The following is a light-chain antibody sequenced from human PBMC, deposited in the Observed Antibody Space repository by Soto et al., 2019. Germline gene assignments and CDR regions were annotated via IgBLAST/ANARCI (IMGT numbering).Light chain of an antibody. J-gene: IGKJ3*01. V-gene: IGKV2-28*01. CDR3: MQALQTPLT. CDR1: QGVLHSNGYTY. Sequence: DVGTTQSPLSLPFSPGEPSSISCRSSQGVLHSNGYTYLDWYLQKPGQSPQLLIYWGSNRASGVPDRFSGSGSGTDFTLKISRVEAEDVGVYYCMQALQTPLTFGPGTKVDIK. CDR2: WGS.